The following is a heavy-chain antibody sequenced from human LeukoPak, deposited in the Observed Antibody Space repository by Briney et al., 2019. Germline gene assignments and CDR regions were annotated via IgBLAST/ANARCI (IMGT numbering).Heavy chain of an antibody. V-gene: IGHV1-69*05. Sequence: SVKVSCKSSGGTFSSYAISRVRQAPGQGLEWMGGIIPIFGTANYAQKFQGRVTITTDESTSTANMELSSLRSEDTAVYHCASRDGYHYYDSSGQFYYYYYMDVWGKGPRSPSP. J-gene: IGHJ6*03. CDR3: ASRDGYHYYDSSGQFYYYYYMDV. CDR2: IIPIFGTA. CDR1: GGTFSSYA. D-gene: IGHD3-22*01.